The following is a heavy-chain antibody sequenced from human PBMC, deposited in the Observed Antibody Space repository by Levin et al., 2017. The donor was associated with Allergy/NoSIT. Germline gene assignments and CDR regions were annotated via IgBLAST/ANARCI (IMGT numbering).Heavy chain of an antibody. Sequence: ASVKVSCKASGGTFSSYAISWVRQAPGQGLEWMGGIIPIFGTANYAQKFQGRVTITADESTSTAYMELSSLRSEDTAVYYCARQRSSGWYNDAFDIWGQGTMVTVSS. D-gene: IGHD6-19*01. V-gene: IGHV1-69*13. J-gene: IGHJ3*02. CDR1: GGTFSSYA. CDR2: IIPIFGTA. CDR3: ARQRSSGWYNDAFDI.